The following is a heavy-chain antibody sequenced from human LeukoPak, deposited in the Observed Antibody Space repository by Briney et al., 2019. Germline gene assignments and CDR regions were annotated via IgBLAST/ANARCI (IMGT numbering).Heavy chain of an antibody. CDR2: ISGSGRST. CDR3: AIEPTAIYYNKRGGGYGY. CDR1: GFTFSSHA. V-gene: IGHV3-23*01. J-gene: IGHJ4*02. Sequence: GGSLRLSCAASGFTFSSHAMSWVRQAPGKGLEWVSAISGSGRSTYYADSVKSRFTISRINSRDTLYLQMDTLRVEDTAAYHWAIEPTAIYYNKRGGGYGYWGQGTLVTVSS. D-gene: IGHD2/OR15-2a*01.